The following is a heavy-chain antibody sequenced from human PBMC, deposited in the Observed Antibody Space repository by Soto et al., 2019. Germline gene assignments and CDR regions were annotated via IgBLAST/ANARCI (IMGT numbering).Heavy chain of an antibody. CDR1: GYTFTSYD. D-gene: IGHD2-2*01. Sequence: QVQLVQSGAEVKKPGASVKVSCKASGYTFTSYDINWVRQATGQGLEWMGWMNPNSGNTGYAQKFQGRVTMTRNTSISTAYMELSSLRSEDTAVNYCECEGGVVVVPAATSNWFDPWGQGTLVTVSS. CDR3: ECEGGVVVVPAATSNWFDP. J-gene: IGHJ5*02. CDR2: MNPNSGNT. V-gene: IGHV1-8*01.